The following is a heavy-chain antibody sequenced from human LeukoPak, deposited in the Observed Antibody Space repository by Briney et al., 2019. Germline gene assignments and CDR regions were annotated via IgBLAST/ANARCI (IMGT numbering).Heavy chain of an antibody. J-gene: IGHJ4*02. CDR2: IYYSGST. Sequence: SETLSLTCTVSGGSISSSSYYWGWIRQPPGKGLEWIGSIYYSGSTYYNPSLKSRVTISVDTSKNQFSLKLSSVTAADTAVYYCARTDLLEGAGPIGGDYWGQGTLVTVSS. CDR1: GGSISSSSYY. V-gene: IGHV4-39*07. D-gene: IGHD1-26*01. CDR3: ARTDLLEGAGPIGGDY.